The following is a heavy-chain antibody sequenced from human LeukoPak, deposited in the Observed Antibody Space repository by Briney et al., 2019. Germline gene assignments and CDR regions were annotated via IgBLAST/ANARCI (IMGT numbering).Heavy chain of an antibody. V-gene: IGHV3-23*01. J-gene: IGHJ3*02. D-gene: IGHD3-16*01. CDR3: AKALTRWAFDM. CDR2: LSLSTSGK. Sequence: PGGSLRLSCAASGFSFSDYDMSWVRPAPGKGLEWVSSLSLSTSGKTYADSVKGRFTVSTDKAKNTLYLQMDSLRAEDMAMYYCAKALTRWAFDMWGQGTMVTVSS. CDR1: GFSFSDYD.